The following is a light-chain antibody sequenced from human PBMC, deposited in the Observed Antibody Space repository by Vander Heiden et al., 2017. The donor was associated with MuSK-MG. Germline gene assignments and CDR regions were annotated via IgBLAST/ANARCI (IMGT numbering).Light chain of an antibody. CDR2: RNN. CDR1: SSNIGSNY. J-gene: IGLJ2*01. Sequence: HSVLTQPLSASSTPGQRVTISCSGSSSNIGSNYVYWYQQLPGTAPKLLIYRNNQRPSGVPDRFSGSKSGTSASLAIIGLRSEDEADYYCAAWDDSLSGLVVFGGGTKLTVL. CDR3: AAWDDSLSGLVV. V-gene: IGLV1-47*01.